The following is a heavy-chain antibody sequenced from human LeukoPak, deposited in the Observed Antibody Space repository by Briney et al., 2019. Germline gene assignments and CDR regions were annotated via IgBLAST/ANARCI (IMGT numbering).Heavy chain of an antibody. D-gene: IGHD3-22*01. J-gene: IGHJ3*02. Sequence: PWASVKVSCKASGGTFSSYAISWVRQAPGQGLEWMGGIIPIFGTANYAQKFQGRVTITADESTSTAYMELSSLRSEDTAVYYCARGDSSYDAFDIWGQGTMVTVSS. CDR2: IIPIFGTA. CDR1: GGTFSSYA. V-gene: IGHV1-69*13. CDR3: ARGDSSYDAFDI.